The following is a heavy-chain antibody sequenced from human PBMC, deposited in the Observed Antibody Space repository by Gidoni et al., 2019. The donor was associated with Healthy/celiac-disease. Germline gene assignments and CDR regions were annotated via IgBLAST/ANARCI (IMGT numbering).Heavy chain of an antibody. CDR2: ISSSSSTI. CDR3: ARDLIVGATATFDY. D-gene: IGHD1-26*01. J-gene: IGHJ4*02. Sequence: EVQLVESGGCLVQLGGSLRLSCAASGFTFSRYSMNWVRQAPGRGLEWVSYISSSSSTIYYADSVKGRFTISRDNAKNSLYLQMNSLRDEDTAVYYCARDLIVGATATFDYWGQGTLVTVSS. V-gene: IGHV3-48*02. CDR1: GFTFSRYS.